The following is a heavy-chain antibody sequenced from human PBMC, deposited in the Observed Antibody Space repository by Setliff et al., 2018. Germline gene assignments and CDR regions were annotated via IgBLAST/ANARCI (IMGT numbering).Heavy chain of an antibody. CDR2: IWPDDSDT. CDR1: GYSFSTFW. V-gene: IGHV5-51*01. D-gene: IGHD4-17*01. J-gene: IGHJ4*02. CDR3: ARQTTVTTDI. Sequence: PGESLKISCQASGYSFSTFWIGWVRQMPGKGLEWMGVIWPDDSDTRYTPSFQGQVTISADKSITTAYLQWRSLKASDTAMYYCARQTTVTTDIWGQGTLVTVSS.